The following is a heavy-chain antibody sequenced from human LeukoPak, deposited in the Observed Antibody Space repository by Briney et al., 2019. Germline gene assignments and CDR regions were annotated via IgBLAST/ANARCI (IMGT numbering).Heavy chain of an antibody. D-gene: IGHD3-22*01. V-gene: IGHV3-15*01. CDR3: AKDDADSSGYYLENDAFDI. Sequence: GGSLRLSCAASGFTFSNAWMSWVRQAPGRGLEWVGRIKSKTDGGTTDYAAPVKGRFTISRDDSKNTLYLQMNSLRAEDTAVYYCAKDDADSSGYYLENDAFDIWGQGTMVTVSS. J-gene: IGHJ3*02. CDR1: GFTFSNAW. CDR2: IKSKTDGGTT.